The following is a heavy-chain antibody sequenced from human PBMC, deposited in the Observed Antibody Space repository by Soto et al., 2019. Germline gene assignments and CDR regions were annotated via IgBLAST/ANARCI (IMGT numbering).Heavy chain of an antibody. CDR1: GGTFSSYA. CDR3: ARAHIAARHGRWFDP. V-gene: IGHV1-69*13. Sequence: SVKVSCKASGGTFSSYAISWVRQAHGQGLEWMGGIIPIFGTANYAQKFQGRVTITADESTSTAYMELSSLRSEDTAVYYCARAHIAARHGRWFDPWGQGTLVTVSS. D-gene: IGHD6-6*01. J-gene: IGHJ5*02. CDR2: IIPIFGTA.